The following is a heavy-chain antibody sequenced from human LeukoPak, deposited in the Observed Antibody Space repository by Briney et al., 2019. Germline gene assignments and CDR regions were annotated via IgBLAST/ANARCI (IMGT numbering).Heavy chain of an antibody. V-gene: IGHV4-59*08. CDR2: IYSIGSA. D-gene: IGHD1-26*01. J-gene: IGHJ4*02. Sequence: TSETLSLTCTVSGGSLSSYYWSWIRQPPGKGLEWIGYIYSIGSANYNPSLKSRVTLSVDTAKNQFSLKLNSVTAADTAVYYCARHRGLGATHFDYWGQGTLVTVSS. CDR3: ARHRGLGATHFDY. CDR1: GGSLSSYY.